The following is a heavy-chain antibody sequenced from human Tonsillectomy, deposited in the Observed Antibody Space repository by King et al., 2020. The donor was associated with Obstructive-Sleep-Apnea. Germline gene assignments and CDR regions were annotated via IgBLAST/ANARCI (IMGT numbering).Heavy chain of an antibody. D-gene: IGHD5-18*01. Sequence: VQLVQSGAEVKKPGESLKISCKGSGYSFTSYWIGWVRQMPGKGLEWMGIIYPGDSESRYSPSFQGQVTISADKSISTAYLQWSSLKASDTAMYYCARVGDTALVTMRSDYWGQGTLVTVSS. CDR3: ARVGDTALVTMRSDY. V-gene: IGHV5-51*01. CDR1: GYSFTSYW. J-gene: IGHJ4*02. CDR2: IYPGDSES.